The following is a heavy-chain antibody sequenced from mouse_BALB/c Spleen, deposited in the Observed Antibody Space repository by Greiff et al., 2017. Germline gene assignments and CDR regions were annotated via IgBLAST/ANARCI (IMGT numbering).Heavy chain of an antibody. Sequence: QVQLQQSGPGLVAPSQSLSITCTVSGFSLTSYGVSWVRQPPGKGLEWLGVLWGDGSTNYHSALISRLSISKDNSKSQGFLKLNRLQTDDTATYYCAKPGYDYAMDYWGQGTSVTVSA. CDR1: GFSLTSYG. CDR3: AKPGYDYAMDY. CDR2: LWGDGST. D-gene: IGHD2-14*01. J-gene: IGHJ4*01. V-gene: IGHV2-3*01.